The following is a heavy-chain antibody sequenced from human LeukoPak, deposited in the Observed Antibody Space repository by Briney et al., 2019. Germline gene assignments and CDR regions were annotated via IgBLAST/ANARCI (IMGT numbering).Heavy chain of an antibody. CDR2: IKQDGSEK. Sequence: PGGSLRLSCAASGFTFSSYWMSWVRQAPGKGLEWVANIKQDGSEKYYVDSVKGRFTISRDNAKNSLYLQMNSLRAEDTAVYYCARCPHVITGTLFNYYYYMDVWGKGTTVTVSS. CDR1: GFTFSSYW. V-gene: IGHV3-7*01. J-gene: IGHJ6*03. D-gene: IGHD1-7*01. CDR3: ARCPHVITGTLFNYYYYMDV.